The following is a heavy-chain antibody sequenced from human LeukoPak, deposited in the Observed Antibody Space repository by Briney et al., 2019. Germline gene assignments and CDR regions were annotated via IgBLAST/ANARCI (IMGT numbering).Heavy chain of an antibody. CDR2: INYSGGQK. Sequence: PGGSLRLSCVASGFTFKNCAMSWVRQAPGKGLEWVSGINYSGGQKYYADSVKGRFTISRDSSKNTLSLQMNSLTTEDTAVYYCAEDDSMTLDHFDYWGQGALVTVSS. D-gene: IGHD4-11*01. CDR1: GFTFKNCA. J-gene: IGHJ4*02. V-gene: IGHV3-23*01. CDR3: AEDDSMTLDHFDY.